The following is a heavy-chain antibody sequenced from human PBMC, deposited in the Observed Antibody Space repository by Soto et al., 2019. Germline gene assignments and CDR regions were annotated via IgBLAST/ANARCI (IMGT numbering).Heavy chain of an antibody. D-gene: IGHD1-1*01. Sequence: GGSLRLSCEASGFTFRSYGMHWVRQAPGKGLEWVAVIWYDGSNKYYADSVKGRFTISRDNSKNTLYLQMNSLRAEDTAVYYCARDQLGWTTNDAFDIWGQGTMVTVSS. CDR3: ARDQLGWTTNDAFDI. V-gene: IGHV3-33*01. CDR1: GFTFRSYG. CDR2: IWYDGSNK. J-gene: IGHJ3*02.